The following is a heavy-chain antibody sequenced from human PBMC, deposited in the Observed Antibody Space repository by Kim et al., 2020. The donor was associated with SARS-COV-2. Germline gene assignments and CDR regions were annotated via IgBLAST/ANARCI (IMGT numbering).Heavy chain of an antibody. J-gene: IGHJ4*02. CDR2: INVVNGDT. Sequence: ASVKVSCKASGYTFTTFAIHWVRQAPGQRLEWMGWINVVNGDTKYSQKFKGRVTITRDTSASTAYMELSSLRSEDTAVFYCARAPFCTTDGCYSLGWPIDYWGRGTLVTVSS. V-gene: IGHV1-3*01. D-gene: IGHD2-15*01. CDR1: GYTFTTFA. CDR3: ARAPFCTTDGCYSLGWPIDY.